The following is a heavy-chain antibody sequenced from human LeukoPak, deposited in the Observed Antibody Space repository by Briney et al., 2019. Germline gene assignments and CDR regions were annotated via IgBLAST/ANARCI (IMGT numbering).Heavy chain of an antibody. CDR1: GYTFTGYY. D-gene: IGHD2-2*02. CDR3: ARDQGRLPAAILWDGSDI. V-gene: IGHV1-2*02. Sequence: ASVKVSCKASGYTFTGYYIHWVRQAPGQGLKWMGWINPNSDGTNYAQEFQGRVTMTRDTSINTAYMDLRRLTSDDTAVYYCARDQGRLPAAILWDGSDIWGQGTMVTVSS. CDR2: INPNSDGT. J-gene: IGHJ3*02.